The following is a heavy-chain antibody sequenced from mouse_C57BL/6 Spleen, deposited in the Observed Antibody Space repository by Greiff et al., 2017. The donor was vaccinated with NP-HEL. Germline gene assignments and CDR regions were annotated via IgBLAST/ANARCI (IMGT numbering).Heavy chain of an antibody. CDR2: IYPETGGT. CDR1: GYTFTDYE. J-gene: IGHJ4*01. D-gene: IGHD1-1*01. Sequence: VQLQESGAELVRPGASVTLSCKASGYTFTDYEMHWVKQTPVHGLEWIGAIYPETGGTPYHQQFKGKAILPADKSSSTAYMELRCLTSEDSAVYYCTRWGYYSSSYPYYAMDYWGQGTSVTVSS. V-gene: IGHV1-15*01. CDR3: TRWGYYSSSYPYYAMDY.